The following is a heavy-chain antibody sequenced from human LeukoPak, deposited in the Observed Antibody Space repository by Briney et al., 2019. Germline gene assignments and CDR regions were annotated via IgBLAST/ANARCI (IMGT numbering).Heavy chain of an antibody. V-gene: IGHV5-51*01. CDR1: GYSFSSYW. CDR2: IYPGDSNT. J-gene: IGHJ4*02. Sequence: GESLKISCKGSGYSFSSYWIGWVRQMPGKGLEWMGIIYPGDSNTRYSPSFQGQVTISADKSISTAYLQWSSLKASDTAMYYCARTQYDFWSGYYIDYWGQGTLVTVSS. D-gene: IGHD3-3*01. CDR3: ARTQYDFWSGYYIDY.